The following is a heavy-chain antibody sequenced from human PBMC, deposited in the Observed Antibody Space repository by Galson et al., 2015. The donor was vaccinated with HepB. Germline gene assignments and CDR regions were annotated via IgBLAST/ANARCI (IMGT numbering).Heavy chain of an antibody. CDR2: TYYRSKWYY. J-gene: IGHJ4*02. CDR3: ARDAPGGETIYDY. CDR1: GDSVSSYSAA. D-gene: IGHD3-10*01. Sequence: CAISGDSVSSYSAAWNWIRQSPSRGLEWLGRTYYRSKWYYDYEVSVKSRITINADTSKNQFSLQLNSVSPEDTAVYFCARDAPGGETIYDYWGQGTLVTVSS. V-gene: IGHV6-1*01.